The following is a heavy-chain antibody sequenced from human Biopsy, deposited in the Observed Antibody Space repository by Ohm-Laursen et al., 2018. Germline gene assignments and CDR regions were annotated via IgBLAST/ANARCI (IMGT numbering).Heavy chain of an antibody. CDR2: IDPKSGGT. D-gene: IGHD3-3*01. Sequence: ASVKVSCKASAYSFGDHRIHWVRQAPEQGLEWMGWIDPKSGGTNYAQKFQGRVTMTRDTSISTTYMELRRLTSDDTAVFYCARELGDFWGGRQFDFWGQGTLVTVSS. CDR1: AYSFGDHR. V-gene: IGHV1-2*02. CDR3: ARELGDFWGGRQFDF. J-gene: IGHJ5*01.